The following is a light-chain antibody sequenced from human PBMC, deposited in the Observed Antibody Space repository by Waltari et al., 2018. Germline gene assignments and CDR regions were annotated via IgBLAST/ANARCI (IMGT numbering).Light chain of an antibody. CDR1: SGSIAANY. V-gene: IGLV6-57*01. J-gene: IGLJ3*02. Sequence: NFVLTQPHSVSESPEKTVTISCTRSSGSIAANYVQWYQPRPGSSPTIVIYENNQRPSGVPERFSGSIAGASKSASLPISGLTTDEEADYFFQSYDTFARVFGGGTKLTVL. CDR2: ENN. CDR3: QSYDTFARV.